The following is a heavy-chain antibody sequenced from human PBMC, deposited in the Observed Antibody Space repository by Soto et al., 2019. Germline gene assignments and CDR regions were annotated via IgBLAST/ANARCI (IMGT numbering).Heavy chain of an antibody. D-gene: IGHD2-8*01. CDR2: ISYDGSNK. Sequence: GGSLRLSCAASGFTFSSYGMHWVRQAPGKGLEWVAVISYDGSNKYYADSVKGRFTISRDNSKNTLYLQMNSLRAEDTAVYYCAILLMVYEAFDYWGQGTLVTVSS. CDR3: AILLMVYEAFDY. V-gene: IGHV3-30*03. CDR1: GFTFSSYG. J-gene: IGHJ4*02.